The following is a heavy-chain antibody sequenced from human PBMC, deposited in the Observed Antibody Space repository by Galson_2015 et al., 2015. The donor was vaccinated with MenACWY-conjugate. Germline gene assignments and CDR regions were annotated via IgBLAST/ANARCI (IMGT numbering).Heavy chain of an antibody. CDR2: ISDGGGST. D-gene: IGHD4-23*01. CDR3: AKPLYGGDSLSLRQGLDY. Sequence: SLRLSCAASGFTFRSYAMSWVRQAPGKGLERVSVISDGGGSTYYADSVKGRFTISRDNSKNTLYLRMNSLRAEDTAVYYCAKPLYGGDSLSLRQGLDYWGQGTLVTVSS. V-gene: IGHV3-23*01. CDR1: GFTFRSYA. J-gene: IGHJ4*02.